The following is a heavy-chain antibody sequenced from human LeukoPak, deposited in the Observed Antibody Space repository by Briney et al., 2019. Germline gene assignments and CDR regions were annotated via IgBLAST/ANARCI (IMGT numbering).Heavy chain of an antibody. Sequence: ASVKVSCKASGYTFTRHGFSWVRQAPGQGLEWMGWISGYNGDTIYAQKFQGRVTITRDTSASTAYMELSSLRSEDTAVYYCARAEGSSSWYPYYFDYWGQGTLVTVSS. V-gene: IGHV1-18*01. D-gene: IGHD6-13*01. CDR1: GYTFTRHG. CDR2: ISGYNGDT. CDR3: ARAEGSSSWYPYYFDY. J-gene: IGHJ4*02.